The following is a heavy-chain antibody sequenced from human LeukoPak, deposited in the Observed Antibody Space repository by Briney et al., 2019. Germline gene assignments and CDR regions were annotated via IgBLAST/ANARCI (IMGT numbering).Heavy chain of an antibody. Sequence: GGSLRLSCEVSGFSFSTYWMTWVRQAPGKGLEWVANINQHGSETYYVDSVKSRFIISRDNAKNSLFLQMDSLTGEDTAVYYCSRGGLYRYSGTSGDYWGQGTLVTVSS. CDR1: GFSFSTYW. V-gene: IGHV3-7*01. CDR2: INQHGSET. CDR3: SRGGLYRYSGTSGDY. D-gene: IGHD1-26*01. J-gene: IGHJ4*02.